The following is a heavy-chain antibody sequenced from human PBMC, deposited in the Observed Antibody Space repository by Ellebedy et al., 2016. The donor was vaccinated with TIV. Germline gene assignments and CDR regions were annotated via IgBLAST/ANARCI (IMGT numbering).Heavy chain of an antibody. J-gene: IGHJ4*02. D-gene: IGHD1-26*01. CDR3: ARGRYSGSLAFDY. V-gene: IGHV1-69*04. CDR2: IIPILGIA. CDR1: GGTFSSYA. Sequence: AASVKVSCKASGGTFSSYAISWVRQAPGQGLEWMGRIIPILGIANYAQKFQGRVTITADKSTSTAYMELSSLRSEDTAVYYCARGRYSGSLAFDYWGQGTLVTVSS.